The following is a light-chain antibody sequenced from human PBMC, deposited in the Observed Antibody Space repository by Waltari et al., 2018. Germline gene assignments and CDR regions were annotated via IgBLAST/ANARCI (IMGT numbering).Light chain of an antibody. Sequence: EIVLTQSPGTLSLSPGERATLSCRATQSVSHSNLAWYQQKGGQAPRLLIYGASSRATGIPDRFSGSGSGTDFTLSISRLEPEDYGVYYCQQYAGSPITFGGGMKVEI. CDR3: QQYAGSPIT. CDR2: GAS. V-gene: IGKV3-20*01. J-gene: IGKJ4*01. CDR1: QSVSHSN.